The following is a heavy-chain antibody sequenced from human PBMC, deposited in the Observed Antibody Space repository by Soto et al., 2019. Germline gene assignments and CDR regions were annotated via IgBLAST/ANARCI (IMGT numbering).Heavy chain of an antibody. CDR1: GGTFSSYA. Sequence: QVQLVQSGAEVKKPGSSVKVSCKASGGTFSSYAISWVRQAPGQGLEWMGGIIPIFGTAHYAQKFQGRVTITADESTSTAYMELSSLRSEDTAAYYCARVREVLRSFDCPFDPWGQGTLFTVSS. J-gene: IGHJ5*02. CDR3: ARVREVLRSFDCPFDP. CDR2: IIPIFGTA. V-gene: IGHV1-69*12. D-gene: IGHD3-9*01.